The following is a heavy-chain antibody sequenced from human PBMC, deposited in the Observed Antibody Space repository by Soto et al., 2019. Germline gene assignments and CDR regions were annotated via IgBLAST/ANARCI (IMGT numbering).Heavy chain of an antibody. V-gene: IGHV3-7*01. CDR1: GFSCSNYW. J-gene: IGHJ4*02. Sequence: QPGGYVRLGSVASGFSCSNYWMMWVGQAPGKGLEWVANIREDGGERYYVDSVRGRFTSSRDTARNTLYLQMNSLRAEDTAVYYCARDQIPKSLIGTRGVFSRPTHYWGQGTPVTVSS. D-gene: IGHD3-10*01. CDR2: IREDGGER. CDR3: ARDQIPKSLIGTRGVFSRPTHY.